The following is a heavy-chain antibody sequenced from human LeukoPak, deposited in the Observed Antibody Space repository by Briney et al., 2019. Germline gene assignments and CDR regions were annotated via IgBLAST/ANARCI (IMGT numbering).Heavy chain of an antibody. CDR3: GRQAVKIFGQQSAPLDY. V-gene: IGHV4-39*01. Sequence: ASETLSLTCTVSGGSITSSSYYWGWIRQPQGKGLEWIGTIYYSGSTYYNPSLKSRVAISIDTSKNQFSLRLSSVTAADTAVYYCGRQAVKIFGQQSAPLDYWGQGTLVTVSS. D-gene: IGHD3/OR15-3a*01. CDR1: GGSITSSSYY. J-gene: IGHJ4*02. CDR2: IYYSGST.